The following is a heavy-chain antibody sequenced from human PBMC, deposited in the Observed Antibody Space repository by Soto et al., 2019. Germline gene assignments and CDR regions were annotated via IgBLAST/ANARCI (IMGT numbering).Heavy chain of an antibody. J-gene: IGHJ5*02. Sequence: PSETLSLTCTVSGGTISSGGDYWSWIRQHPGKGLEWIGYIYYSGSTYYNPSLKSRVTISVDTSKNQFSLKLSSVTAADTAVYYCARGDVLWFGELSHLNWFDPWGQGTLVTVSS. V-gene: IGHV4-31*03. D-gene: IGHD3-10*01. CDR3: ARGDVLWFGELSHLNWFDP. CDR1: GGTISSGGDY. CDR2: IYYSGST.